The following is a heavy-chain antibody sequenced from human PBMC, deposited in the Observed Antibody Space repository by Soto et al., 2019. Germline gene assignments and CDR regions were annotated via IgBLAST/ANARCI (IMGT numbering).Heavy chain of an antibody. CDR1: GFTFSSYA. J-gene: IGHJ6*02. CDR2: ISGSGGST. V-gene: IGHV3-23*01. Sequence: GGSLRLSCAASGFTFSSYAMSWVRQAPGKGLEWVSAISGSGGSTYYADSVKGRFTISRDNSKNTLYLQMNSLRAEDTAVYYCANFQAVVEMATKSDEYYYYGMDVWGQGTTVTVSS. D-gene: IGHD5-12*01. CDR3: ANFQAVVEMATKSDEYYYYGMDV.